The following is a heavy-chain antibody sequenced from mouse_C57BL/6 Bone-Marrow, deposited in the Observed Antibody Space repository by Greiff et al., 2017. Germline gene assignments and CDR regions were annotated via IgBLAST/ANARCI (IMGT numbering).Heavy chain of an antibody. Sequence: VQLQQSGAELVRPGASVKLSCTASGFNIKDDYMHWVKQRPEQGLEWIGWFDPENGDTEYASKFQGKATITADTSSNTAYLQLSSLPSEDTAVYYCTNIYDGYYFAYWGQGTLVTVSA. CDR1: GFNIKDDY. J-gene: IGHJ3*01. CDR2: FDPENGDT. V-gene: IGHV14-4*01. CDR3: TNIYDGYYFAY. D-gene: IGHD2-3*01.